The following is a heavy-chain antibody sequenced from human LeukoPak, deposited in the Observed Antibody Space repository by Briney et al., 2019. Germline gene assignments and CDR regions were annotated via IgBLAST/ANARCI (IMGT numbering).Heavy chain of an antibody. V-gene: IGHV3-21*01. Sequence: GGSLRLSCAASGSTFSSYSMNWVRQAPGKGLEWVSSISSSSSYIYYADSVKGRFTISRDNAKNSLYLQMNSLRAEDTAVYYCASESAFGGVIVKVYWGQGTLVTVSS. J-gene: IGHJ4*02. CDR1: GSTFSSYS. CDR2: ISSSSSYI. D-gene: IGHD3-16*02. CDR3: ASESAFGGVIVKVY.